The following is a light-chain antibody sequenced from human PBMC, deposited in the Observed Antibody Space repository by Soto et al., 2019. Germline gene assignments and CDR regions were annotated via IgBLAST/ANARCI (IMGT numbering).Light chain of an antibody. CDR1: QSVSSY. Sequence: EIVLTQSPATLSLSPGERATLSCRASQSVSSYLAWYQQKPGQAPRLLIYDASHRATDIPARFSGSGSGTDVTLTISSLDPEDIAVYYWQQRSNWPITCGQGTRLEIK. CDR3: QQRSNWPIT. V-gene: IGKV3-11*01. CDR2: DAS. J-gene: IGKJ5*01.